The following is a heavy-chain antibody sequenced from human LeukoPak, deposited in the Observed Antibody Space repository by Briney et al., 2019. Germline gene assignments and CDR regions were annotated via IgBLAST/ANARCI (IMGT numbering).Heavy chain of an antibody. CDR2: IYYSGST. J-gene: IGHJ4*02. CDR3: ARESAATVTTFDY. D-gene: IGHD4-17*01. Sequence: SETLSLTCTVSGNSISSGDNYWSWIRQPAGKGLEWIGYIYYSGSTNYNPSLKSRVTISVDTSKNQFSLKLSSVTAADTAVYYCARESAATVTTFDYWGQGTLVTVSS. CDR1: GNSISSGDNY. V-gene: IGHV4-61*10.